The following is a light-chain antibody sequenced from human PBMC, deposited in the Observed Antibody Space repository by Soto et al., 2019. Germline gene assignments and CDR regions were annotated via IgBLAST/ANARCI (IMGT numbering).Light chain of an antibody. CDR3: QQYNNWPFS. CDR1: QGVTTN. V-gene: IGKV3-15*01. J-gene: IGKJ5*01. CDR2: DVS. Sequence: EIVMPQSPGTLSVSPGESATLSCRAGQGVTTNFAWYQQKSGQSPRLLIYDVSIRATGVPARFSGTGSETDFTLTISGLQSEDSAVYFCQQYNNWPFSFGQGTRLEIK.